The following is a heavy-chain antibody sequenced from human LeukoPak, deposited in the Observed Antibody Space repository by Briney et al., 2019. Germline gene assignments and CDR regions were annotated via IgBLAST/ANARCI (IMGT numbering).Heavy chain of an antibody. V-gene: IGHV3-48*04. Sequence: PGGSLRLSCAASGFTFSSYGMSWVRQAPGKGLEWVSSISRSGSTKYYADSVKGRFTISRDNAKNSLFLQMNSLRAEDTAVYYCAKDSSGYFSYWGQGTLVTVSS. CDR1: GFTFSSYG. D-gene: IGHD3-22*01. CDR2: ISRSGSTK. CDR3: AKDSSGYFSY. J-gene: IGHJ4*02.